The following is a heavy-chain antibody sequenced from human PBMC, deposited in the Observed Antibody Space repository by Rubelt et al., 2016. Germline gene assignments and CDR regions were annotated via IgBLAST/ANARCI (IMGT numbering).Heavy chain of an antibody. Sequence: QVQLVQSGAEVKKPGASVKVSCKASGYTFTSYGISWVRQAPGHGLEWMGWISAYEGNTNYAQKLKNRVTRTTTPSTSTAYLELRSLRSDETAGYFCARDQLALYAFDIWGQGTMVTVSS. V-gene: IGHV1-18*01. D-gene: IGHD1-1*01. CDR3: ARDQLALYAFDI. CDR1: GYTFTSYG. CDR2: ISAYEGNT. J-gene: IGHJ3*02.